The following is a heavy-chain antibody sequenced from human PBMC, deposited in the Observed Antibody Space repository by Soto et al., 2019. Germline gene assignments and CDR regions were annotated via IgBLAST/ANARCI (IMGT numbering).Heavy chain of an antibody. J-gene: IGHJ4*02. CDR1: GFTFSRYW. Sequence: EVQLVESGGGLVQPGGSLRLSCAASGFTFSRYWMTWVRQAPGKGLEWVANIKQDGSEIYYVDSVKGRFTISRDNAENSLYLQMNSLRAEDTAVYYCARDPVCSGGSRYDYWGQGTLVTVSS. CDR3: ARDPVCSGGSRYDY. V-gene: IGHV3-7*01. D-gene: IGHD2-15*01. CDR2: IKQDGSEI.